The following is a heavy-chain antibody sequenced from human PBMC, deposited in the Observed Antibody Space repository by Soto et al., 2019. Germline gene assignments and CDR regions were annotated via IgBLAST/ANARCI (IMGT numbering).Heavy chain of an antibody. CDR1: GGSIGSYY. V-gene: IGHV4-59*08. Sequence: QVQLQESGPGLVKPSETLSLTCSVSGGSIGSYYWSWIRQPPGKGLEWIGYIYYSGSTNYNPSLKXRAPISVDTSKNQFPLKLSSVTAADTAVYYCARGGWRQIDYWGQGTLVTVSS. CDR2: IYYSGST. D-gene: IGHD3-3*01. CDR3: ARGGWRQIDY. J-gene: IGHJ4*02.